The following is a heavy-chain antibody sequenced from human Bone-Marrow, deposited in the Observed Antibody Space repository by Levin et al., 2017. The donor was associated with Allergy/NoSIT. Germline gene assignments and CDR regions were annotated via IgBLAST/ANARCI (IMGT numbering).Heavy chain of an antibody. V-gene: IGHV3-7*01. CDR2: IYADGSEA. D-gene: IGHD4-17*01. CDR1: GFNFRRSY. J-gene: IGHJ2*01. CDR3: ARHHFGDYGLYWYLDL. Sequence: GESLKISCAASGFNFRRSYMSWVRQAPGKGLEWVATIYADGSEAYYVGSLKSRFTVSRDNDKNSLYLQLNSLRAEDTAIYYCARHHFGDYGLYWYLDLWGRGTLVTVSS.